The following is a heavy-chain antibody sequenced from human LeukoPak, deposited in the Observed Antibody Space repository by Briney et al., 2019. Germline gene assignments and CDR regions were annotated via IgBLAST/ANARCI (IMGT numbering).Heavy chain of an antibody. CDR2: INHSGST. J-gene: IGHJ4*02. CDR3: ARDRIRYFDWLLLLDY. V-gene: IGHV4-34*01. D-gene: IGHD3-9*01. Sequence: PSETLSLTCAVYGGSFSGYYWSWIRQPPGKGLEWIGEINHSGSTNYNPSLKSRVTISVDTSKNQFSLKLSSVTAADTAVYYCARDRIRYFDWLLLLDYRGQGTLVTVSS. CDR1: GGSFSGYY.